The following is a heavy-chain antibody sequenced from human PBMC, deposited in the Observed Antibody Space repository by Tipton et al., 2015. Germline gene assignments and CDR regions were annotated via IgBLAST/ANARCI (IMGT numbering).Heavy chain of an antibody. CDR1: GFTFSNYW. CDR3: ARSGGYGWDS. V-gene: IGHV3-7*01. D-gene: IGHD5-12*01. CDR2: IKPDGGES. Sequence: SLRLSCAASGFTFSNYWMTWVRQAPGKRPEWVANIKPDGGESYYLDSLKGRFTFSRDNAKNSLSLQMNSLRAEDTGVYYCARSGGYGWDSWGQGTLAIVSS. J-gene: IGHJ4*02.